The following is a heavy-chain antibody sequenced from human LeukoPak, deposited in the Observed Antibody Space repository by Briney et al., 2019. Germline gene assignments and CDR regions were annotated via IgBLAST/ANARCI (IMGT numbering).Heavy chain of an antibody. CDR1: GYTFTNYY. V-gene: IGHV1-46*01. Sequence: GASVKVSCKTSGYTFTNYYMHRVRQAPGQGLEWMGIINPSGGSTSYAQKFQGRVTVTRDTSTSTVYMELSSLRSEDTAVYYCARGYSSSWPFDYWGQGTLVTVSS. CDR3: ARGYSSSWPFDY. J-gene: IGHJ4*02. D-gene: IGHD6-13*01. CDR2: INPSGGST.